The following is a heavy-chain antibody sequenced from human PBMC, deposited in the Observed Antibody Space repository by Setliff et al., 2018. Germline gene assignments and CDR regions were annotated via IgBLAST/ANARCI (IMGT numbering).Heavy chain of an antibody. Sequence: GASVKVSCKASGYTFRNYAFAWVRQAPGQGLEWVGWISVYNGDTNYAQKFQGRVTLTTDTSTSTAYMELSSLRSEDTAVYYCARANYYDSSGHSVYGMDVWGQGTTVTVSS. V-gene: IGHV1-18*01. CDR2: ISVYNGDT. D-gene: IGHD3-22*01. CDR3: ARANYYDSSGHSVYGMDV. CDR1: GYTFRNYA. J-gene: IGHJ6*02.